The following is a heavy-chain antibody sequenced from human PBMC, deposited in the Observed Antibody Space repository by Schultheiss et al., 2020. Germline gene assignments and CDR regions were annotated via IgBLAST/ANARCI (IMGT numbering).Heavy chain of an antibody. D-gene: IGHD2-15*01. Sequence: GSLRLSCTVSGDSITSYYWTWLRQSPGKGLDWIGYIYYSGSTNYNPSLKSRVTISVDTSKNQFSLKLSSVTAADTAVYYCARVVVAVVGYYYYYYGMDVWGQGTTVTVSS. CDR2: IYYSGST. CDR1: GDSITSYY. V-gene: IGHV4-59*12. CDR3: ARVVVAVVGYYYYYYGMDV. J-gene: IGHJ6*02.